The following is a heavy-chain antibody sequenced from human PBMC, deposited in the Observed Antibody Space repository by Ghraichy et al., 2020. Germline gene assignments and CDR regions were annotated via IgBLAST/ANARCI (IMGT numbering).Heavy chain of an antibody. V-gene: IGHV3-15*01. D-gene: IGHD2-21*02. CDR3: TTGPYCGGDCYSAISQH. Sequence: GGSLRLSCAASGFTFSNAWMSWVRQAPGKGLEWVGRIKTKADGGTTDYAAPVKGRFTISRDDSKNTLYLQMNSLKTEDSALYYCTTGPYCGGDCYSAISQHWGQGTLVTVSS. J-gene: IGHJ1*01. CDR1: GFTFSNAW. CDR2: IKTKADGGTT.